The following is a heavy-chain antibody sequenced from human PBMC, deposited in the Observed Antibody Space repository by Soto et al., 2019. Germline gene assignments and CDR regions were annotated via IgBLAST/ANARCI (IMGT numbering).Heavy chain of an antibody. J-gene: IGHJ4*02. CDR1: GFTFSSYS. CDR2: ISSSSSYI. D-gene: IGHD3-10*01. V-gene: IGHV3-21*01. CDR3: AREGTNMVRGVMCY. Sequence: EVQLVESGGGLVKPGGSLRLSCAASGFTFSSYSMNWVRQAPGKGLEWVSSISSSSSYIYYADSVKGRFTISRDNAKNSPYLQMNSLRAEDTAVYYCAREGTNMVRGVMCYWGQGTLVTVSS.